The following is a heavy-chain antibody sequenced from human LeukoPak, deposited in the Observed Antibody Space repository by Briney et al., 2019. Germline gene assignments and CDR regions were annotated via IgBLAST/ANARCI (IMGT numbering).Heavy chain of an antibody. CDR1: GFTFSSYW. Sequence: GGSLRLSCAASGFTFSSYWMSWVRRAPGKGLEWVANINLDGSQKYYVDSLKGRFTISKDNAKNSLYLQMNSLRAEDTAVYYCARDVDYANPRHDYWGQGTLVTVSS. D-gene: IGHD4/OR15-4a*01. V-gene: IGHV3-7*01. CDR3: ARDVDYANPRHDY. CDR2: INLDGSQK. J-gene: IGHJ4*02.